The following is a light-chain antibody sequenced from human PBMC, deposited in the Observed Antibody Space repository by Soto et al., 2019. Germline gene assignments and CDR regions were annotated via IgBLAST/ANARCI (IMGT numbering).Light chain of an antibody. CDR3: CAYAGSYTYV. V-gene: IGLV2-11*01. CDR1: NSDVGGYNY. CDR2: EVS. J-gene: IGLJ1*01. Sequence: QSALTQPRSVSGSPGQSVTISCTGANSDVGGYNYVSWYQQHPGIAPKLMIYEVSNRPSGVSSRFSGSKSGNTASLTISGLQAEDEADYYCCAYAGSYTYVFGSGTKVTVL.